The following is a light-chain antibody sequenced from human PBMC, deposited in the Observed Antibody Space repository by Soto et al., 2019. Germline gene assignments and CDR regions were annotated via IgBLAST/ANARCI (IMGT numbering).Light chain of an antibody. Sequence: QSVLTQPASVSGSPGQSITISCTGTSSDVGGYNYVSWYQQHPGKPPKLMIYEVSNRPSGVSNRFSGSKSGNTASLTISGLQAEDEADYYCSSYTSSSTRVFGTGTKLTVL. CDR3: SSYTSSSTRV. V-gene: IGLV2-14*01. J-gene: IGLJ1*01. CDR1: SSDVGGYNY. CDR2: EVS.